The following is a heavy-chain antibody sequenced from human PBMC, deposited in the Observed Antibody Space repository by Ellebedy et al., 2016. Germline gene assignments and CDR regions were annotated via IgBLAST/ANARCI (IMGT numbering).Heavy chain of an antibody. J-gene: IGHJ2*01. D-gene: IGHD5-24*01. CDR1: GFTFSSYG. CDR2: ISFDGSNK. CDR3: AKDGGLGRWLLGWYFDL. V-gene: IGHV3-30*18. Sequence: GESLKISXAASGFTFSSYGMHWVRQAPGKGLEWVAVISFDGSNKYYADSVKGRFTISRDNSKNTLYLQMNSLRAEDTAVYYCAKDGGLGRWLLGWYFDLWGRGTLVTASS.